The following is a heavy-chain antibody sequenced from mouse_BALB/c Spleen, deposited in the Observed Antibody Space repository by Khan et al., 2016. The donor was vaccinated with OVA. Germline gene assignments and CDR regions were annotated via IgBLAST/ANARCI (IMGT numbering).Heavy chain of an antibody. CDR3: ASNLTGSFAY. D-gene: IGHD4-1*01. CDR2: ISSVGDYT. Sequence: EVELVESGGDLVKPGGSLKLSCAASGFTFSSYSMSWVRQTPDKRLEWVATISSVGDYTYYPDSVKGRFTISRDNAKNTLYLQMSSLKSEDTTMYYCASNLTGSFAYWGQGTLVTVSA. V-gene: IGHV5-6*01. CDR1: GFTFSSYS. J-gene: IGHJ3*01.